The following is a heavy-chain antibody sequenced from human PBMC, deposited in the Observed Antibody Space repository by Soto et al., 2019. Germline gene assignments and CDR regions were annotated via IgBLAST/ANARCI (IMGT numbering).Heavy chain of an antibody. CDR3: ARCSLVVVPAPGFDP. CDR2: IYYSGTT. Sequence: SSPLSLTFTFSGGSISSGGYYWSWILQHPGKGLEWIGYIYYSGTTYYNPSLKSRVTISVDTSKNQFSLKLSSVSAADTALYYCARCSLVVVPAPGFDPWGRGTLVTVSS. V-gene: IGHV4-31*03. D-gene: IGHD2-2*01. CDR1: GGSISSGGYY. J-gene: IGHJ5*02.